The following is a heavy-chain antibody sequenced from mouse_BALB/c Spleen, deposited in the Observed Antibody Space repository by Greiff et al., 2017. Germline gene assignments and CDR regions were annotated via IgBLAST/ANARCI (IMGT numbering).Heavy chain of an antibody. V-gene: IGHV1S81*02. J-gene: IGHJ4*01. CDR1: GYTFTSYW. D-gene: IGHD4-1*01. Sequence: QVQLQQPGAELVKPGASVKLSCKASGYTFTSYWMHWVKQRPGPGLEWIGEINPSNGRTNYNEKFKSKATLTVDKSSSTAYMQLSSLTSEDSAVYYCARRLGRDYAMDYWGQGTSVTVSS. CDR2: INPSNGRT. CDR3: ARRLGRDYAMDY.